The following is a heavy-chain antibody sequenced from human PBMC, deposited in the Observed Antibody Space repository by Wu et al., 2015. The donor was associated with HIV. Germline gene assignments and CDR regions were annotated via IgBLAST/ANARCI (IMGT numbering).Heavy chain of an antibody. D-gene: IGHD1-26*01. CDR2: MNPNSGNT. CDR3: ARVRRYSGSPKNWAFDI. Sequence: QVQLVQSGAEVKKPGASVKVSCKASGYTFTSYDINWVRQATGQGLEWMGWMNPNSGNTGYAQKFQGRVTMTRNTSISTAYMELSSLRSEDTAVYYCARVRRYSGSPKNWAFDIWGQGTMVTVSS. CDR1: GYTFTSYD. V-gene: IGHV1-8*01. J-gene: IGHJ3*02.